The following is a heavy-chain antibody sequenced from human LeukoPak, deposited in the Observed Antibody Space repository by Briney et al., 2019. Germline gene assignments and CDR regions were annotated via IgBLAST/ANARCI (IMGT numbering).Heavy chain of an antibody. CDR1: GYRFTGFY. D-gene: IGHD2-8*01. V-gene: IGHV1-2*02. CDR2: INPNTGGT. CDR3: ARGADFNGSGRGDS. J-gene: IGHJ4*02. Sequence: ASVKVSCKTSGYRFTGFYIHWARQAPGHGLEWMGWINPNTGGTNSALKFQGRVTLTTDTSISAAYMDLRSLTSDDTAVYYCARGADFNGSGRGDSWGQGTLVIVSS.